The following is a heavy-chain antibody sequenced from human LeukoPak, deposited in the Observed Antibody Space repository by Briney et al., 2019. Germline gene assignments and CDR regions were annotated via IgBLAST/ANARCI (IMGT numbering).Heavy chain of an antibody. V-gene: IGHV1-69*04. CDR1: GGTFSSYA. CDR2: IIPILGIA. D-gene: IGHD2-8*02. Sequence: SVKVSCKASGGTFSSYAISWVRQAPGQGLEWMGRIIPILGIANCAQKFQGRVTITADKSTSTAYMELSSLRSEDTAVYYCARVETVVYVWGNYYYMDVWGKGTTVTVSS. J-gene: IGHJ6*03. CDR3: ARVETVVYVWGNYYYMDV.